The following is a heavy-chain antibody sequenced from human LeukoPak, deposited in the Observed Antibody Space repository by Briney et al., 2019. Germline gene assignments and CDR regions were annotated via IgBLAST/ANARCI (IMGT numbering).Heavy chain of an antibody. J-gene: IGHJ4*02. Sequence: SETLSLTCTVSGGSISSSSYYWGWIRQPPGKGLEWIGSIYYSGSTYYYPSLKRRVTISVDTSKSQFSLKLSSVTAADTAVYYCARRHDSSGYYLANFDYWGQGTLVTVSS. CDR3: ARRHDSSGYYLANFDY. D-gene: IGHD3-22*01. V-gene: IGHV4-39*01. CDR1: GGSISSSSYY. CDR2: IYYSGST.